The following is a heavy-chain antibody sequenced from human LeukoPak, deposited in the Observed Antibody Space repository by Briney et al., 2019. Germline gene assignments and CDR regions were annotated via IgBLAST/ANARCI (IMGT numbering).Heavy chain of an antibody. CDR3: VREDTPATANY. CDR1: GFNFANHA. D-gene: IGHD2-21*02. CDR2: ISGDGDIT. Sequence: GGSLRLSCAASGFNFANHAMSWVRQTPGKGLEWVSAISGDGDITYYADSVTGRFTISRDNSKDTLFLQMHSLRPGDTAVYYCVREDTPATANYWGQGTLVTISS. V-gene: IGHV3-23*01. J-gene: IGHJ4*02.